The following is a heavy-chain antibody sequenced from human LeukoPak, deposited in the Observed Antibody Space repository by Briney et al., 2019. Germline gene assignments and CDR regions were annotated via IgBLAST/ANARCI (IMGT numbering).Heavy chain of an antibody. J-gene: IGHJ4*02. V-gene: IGHV3-30*03. CDR3: ASGVPAAIY. Sequence: PGGSLRLSCAASGFTFSSYGMHWVRQAPGKGLEWVAVISYDGSNKYYADSVKGRFTISRDNSKNTLYLQMNSLRAEDTAVYYCASGVPAAIYWGQGTLVTVSS. D-gene: IGHD2-2*01. CDR1: GFTFSSYG. CDR2: ISYDGSNK.